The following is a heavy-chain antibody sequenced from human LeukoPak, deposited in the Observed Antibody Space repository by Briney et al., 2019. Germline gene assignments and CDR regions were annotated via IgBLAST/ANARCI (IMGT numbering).Heavy chain of an antibody. V-gene: IGHV3-53*01. CDR2: IYPGGNI. CDR1: EVTVSNNY. Sequence: GGSLRLSCGASEVTVSNNYMSWVRQAPGKGLQWVSVIYPGGNIYYADSVKGRFIISRDNSTHTLSLQMNSLTADDTAVYYCVRGPRYYDDSGFHYGVFDIWGQGTLVTVSS. CDR3: VRGPRYYDDSGFHYGVFDI. J-gene: IGHJ3*02. D-gene: IGHD3-22*01.